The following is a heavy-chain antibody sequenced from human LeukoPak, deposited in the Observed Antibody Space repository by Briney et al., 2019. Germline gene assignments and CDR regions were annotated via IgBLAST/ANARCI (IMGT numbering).Heavy chain of an antibody. CDR3: ARDRGYSYGLYYYYYYGMDV. J-gene: IGHJ6*02. CDR2: TYYSGST. CDR1: AGSISSGGYY. V-gene: IGHV4-31*03. D-gene: IGHD5-18*01. Sequence: SETLSLTCTVSAGSISSGGYYWSWIRQHPGKGLEWIGYTYYSGSTYYNPSLKSRVTISVDTSKNQFSLKLSAVTAAATAVYYCARDRGYSYGLYYYYYYGMDVWGQGTTVTVSS.